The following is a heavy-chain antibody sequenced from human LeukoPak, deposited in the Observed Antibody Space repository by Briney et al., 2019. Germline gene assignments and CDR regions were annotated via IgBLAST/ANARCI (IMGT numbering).Heavy chain of an antibody. Sequence: ASVKVSCKASGYTFPSYYMHWVRQAPGQGLEWMGVINPSGGNTNSAQKFQGRVTMTRDTSISTAYMELSSLTSEDTAVYYCARADYEGNNWRDDAFDIWGQGTMVTVSS. V-gene: IGHV1-46*01. J-gene: IGHJ3*02. D-gene: IGHD1-1*01. CDR1: GYTFPSYY. CDR3: ARADYEGNNWRDDAFDI. CDR2: INPSGGNT.